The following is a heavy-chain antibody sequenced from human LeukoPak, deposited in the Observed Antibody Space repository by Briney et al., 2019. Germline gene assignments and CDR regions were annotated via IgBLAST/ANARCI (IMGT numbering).Heavy chain of an antibody. Sequence: GGSLRLSCEASGFTFSNYSMNWVRQAPGKGLEWVSYIGSSSSTIYYADSVKGRFTISRDNAKNSLYLQMNSLRVEDTAVYYCARSPYSSGWYIFWGQGTLVSVSS. V-gene: IGHV3-48*04. D-gene: IGHD6-19*01. CDR3: ARSPYSSGWYIF. J-gene: IGHJ4*02. CDR2: IGSSSSTI. CDR1: GFTFSNYS.